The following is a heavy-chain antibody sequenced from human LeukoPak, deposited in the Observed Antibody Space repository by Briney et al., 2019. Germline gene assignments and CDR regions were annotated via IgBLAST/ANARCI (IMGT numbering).Heavy chain of an antibody. Sequence: HPGGSLRLSCAASGFTFSSYAMSWVRQAPGKGLEWVAFISFHGSDKYYADSVKGRFTISRDGSKNTVFLQMSSLRAEDTAVYYCARGERHGDYTLDSWGQGTLVTVSS. D-gene: IGHD4-17*01. J-gene: IGHJ4*02. CDR1: GFTFSSYA. CDR3: ARGERHGDYTLDS. V-gene: IGHV3-30*15. CDR2: ISFHGSDK.